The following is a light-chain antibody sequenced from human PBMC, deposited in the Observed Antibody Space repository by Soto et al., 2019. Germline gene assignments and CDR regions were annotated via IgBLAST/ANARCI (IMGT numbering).Light chain of an antibody. CDR1: QGIAPY. CDR3: QKYNSAPLT. CDR2: ATS. J-gene: IGKJ4*01. V-gene: IGKV1-27*01. Sequence: DVQMTQSPSSLSAFVGDRVTITCRASQGIAPYLAWFQQKPGKVPKLLIYATSTLQSGVPSRFSGSGSGTDFTLNMNSLQPEDVGTYYCQKYNSAPLTFGGGTKVEIK.